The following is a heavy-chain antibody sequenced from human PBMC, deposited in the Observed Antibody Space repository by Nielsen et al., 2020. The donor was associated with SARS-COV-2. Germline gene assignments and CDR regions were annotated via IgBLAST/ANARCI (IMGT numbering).Heavy chain of an antibody. CDR1: GFTFSSYG. J-gene: IGHJ4*02. Sequence: GESLKISCAASGFTFSSYGMHWVRQAPGKGLEWVAVIWYDGSNKYYADSVKGRFTISRDNSKNTLYLQMNSPRAEDTAVYYCARDSSSYLDYWGQGTLVTVSS. D-gene: IGHD6-6*01. CDR3: ARDSSSYLDY. CDR2: IWYDGSNK. V-gene: IGHV3-33*01.